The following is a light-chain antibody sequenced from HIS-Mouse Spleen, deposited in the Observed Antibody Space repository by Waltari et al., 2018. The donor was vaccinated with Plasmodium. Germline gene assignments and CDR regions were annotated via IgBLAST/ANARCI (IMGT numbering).Light chain of an antibody. CDR1: SGSVSTSYY. V-gene: IGLV8-61*01. CDR2: STN. CDR3: VLYMGSGIWV. Sequence: QTVVTQEPSFSVSPGGTVTLTCGLSSGSVSTSYYPSWYQQTPGQAPRTLIYSTNPRPSGVPDRCSGSILGNKAALTITGAQADDESDYYCVLYMGSGIWVFGGGTKLTVL. J-gene: IGLJ2*01.